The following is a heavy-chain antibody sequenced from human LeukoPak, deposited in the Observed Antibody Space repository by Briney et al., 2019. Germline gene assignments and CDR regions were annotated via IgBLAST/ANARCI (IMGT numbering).Heavy chain of an antibody. CDR2: ISGSGGST. J-gene: IGHJ4*02. CDR3: ARMRNIPAASRAGNFDY. D-gene: IGHD6-13*01. CDR1: GFTFSSYA. Sequence: GGSLRLSCAASGFTFSSYAMSWVRQAPGKGLEWVSAISGSGGSTYYADSVKGRFTISRDNSKNTLYLQMNSLRAEDTAVYYCARMRNIPAASRAGNFDYWGQGTLVTVSS. V-gene: IGHV3-23*01.